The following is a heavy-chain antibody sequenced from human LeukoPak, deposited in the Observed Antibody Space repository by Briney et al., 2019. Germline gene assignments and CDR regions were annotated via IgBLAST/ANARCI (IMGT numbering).Heavy chain of an antibody. Sequence: GGSLRLSCAASGFTFSDYAMSWVRQAPGKGLEWVSFISGTGDSTYYADSVKGRFTTSRSNSQNTLYLQMNSLRAEDTAAYYCARAPLYEYGSGTFVNWGQGTLVTVTS. CDR3: ARAPLYEYGSGTFVN. CDR2: ISGTGDST. D-gene: IGHD3-10*01. CDR1: GFTFSDYA. V-gene: IGHV3-23*01. J-gene: IGHJ4*02.